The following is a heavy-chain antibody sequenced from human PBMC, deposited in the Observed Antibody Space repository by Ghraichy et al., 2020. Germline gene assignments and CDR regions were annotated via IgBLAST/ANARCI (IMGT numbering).Heavy chain of an antibody. CDR2: IYYSGST. Sequence: SETLSLICTVSGGSISSSSHFWGWIRQSPGKGLEWIGTIYYSGSTYYNPSLKSRVTLSMDTSKNQFSLKLSSVTATDTALYYCARSSPATHDSWGRGTLVTVSS. CDR1: GGSISSSSHF. J-gene: IGHJ4*02. CDR3: ARSSPATHDS. V-gene: IGHV4-39*01. D-gene: IGHD2-2*01.